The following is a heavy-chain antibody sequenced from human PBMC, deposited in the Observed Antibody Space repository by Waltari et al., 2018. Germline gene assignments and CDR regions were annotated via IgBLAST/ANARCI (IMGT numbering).Heavy chain of an antibody. CDR2: ISSSSSTI. V-gene: IGHV3-48*01. J-gene: IGHJ4*02. Sequence: EVQLVESGGGLVQPGGSLRLSCAASGFTFSSYSMNWVRQAPGKGLEWVSYISSSSSTIYYADSVKGRFTISRDNAKNMLYLQMNSLRVEDTAVYYCVPDNSVYGFGMGYWGQGTLVTVSS. D-gene: IGHD3-3*01. CDR3: VPDNSVYGFGMGY. CDR1: GFTFSSYS.